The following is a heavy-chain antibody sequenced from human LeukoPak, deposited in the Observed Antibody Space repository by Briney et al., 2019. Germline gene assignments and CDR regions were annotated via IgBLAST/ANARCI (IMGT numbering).Heavy chain of an antibody. J-gene: IGHJ6*03. D-gene: IGHD2-2*01. CDR2: VYTSGTT. CDR1: DDSISVYY. V-gene: IGHV4-4*07. Sequence: SETLSLTCTVSDDSISVYYWHWIRQPAGKGLEWIGRVYTSGTTSYNPSLKSRVSMSIDTSKNQFSLKLSSVTAADTAVYYCARGRYCSTTTCYAGYSYYFLDVWGKGTTVTVSS. CDR3: ARGRYCSTTTCYAGYSYYFLDV.